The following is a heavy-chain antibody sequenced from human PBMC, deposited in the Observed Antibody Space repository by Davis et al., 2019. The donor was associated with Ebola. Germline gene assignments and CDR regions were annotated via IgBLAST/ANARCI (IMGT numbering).Heavy chain of an antibody. J-gene: IGHJ6*03. V-gene: IGHV1-46*01. CDR2: INPSGGST. CDR1: GYTFTSYY. D-gene: IGHD2-2*01. CDR3: ASGMIADDIVVVPVYYYYYMDV. Sequence: ASVKVSCKASGYTFTSYYMHWVRQAPGQGLEWMGIINPSGGSTSYAQKFQGRVTMTRDTSTSTVYMELSSLRSEDTAVYYCASGMIADDIVVVPVYYYYYMDVWGKGTTVTVSS.